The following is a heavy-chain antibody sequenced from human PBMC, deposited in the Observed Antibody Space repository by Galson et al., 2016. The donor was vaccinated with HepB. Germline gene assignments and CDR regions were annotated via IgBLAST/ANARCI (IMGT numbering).Heavy chain of an antibody. V-gene: IGHV3-23*01. CDR2: IAGSSAPT. D-gene: IGHD4-17*01. Sequence: SLRLSCAASGFTFNIYAMSWVRQAPGKGLEWVAAIAGSSAPTDCADSVKGRFTISRDNSKNTLYLQMNSLRAEDTAVYYWAKGLYGDYSYFDDWGQGTLVTVSS. CDR3: AKGLYGDYSYFDD. CDR1: GFTFNIYA. J-gene: IGHJ4*02.